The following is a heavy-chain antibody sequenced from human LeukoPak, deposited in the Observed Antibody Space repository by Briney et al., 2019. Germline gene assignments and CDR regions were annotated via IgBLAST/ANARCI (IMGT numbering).Heavy chain of an antibody. J-gene: IGHJ4*02. CDR3: ATMTDYYFDY. CDR1: GFSFSSYE. CDR2: ITSSGSSI. V-gene: IGHV3-48*03. D-gene: IGHD3-22*01. Sequence: GGSLRLSCAASGFSFSSYEMNWVRQAPGKGLEWVSFITSSGSSIYYADSVKGRFIISRDNAKNSLYLQMNSLRAEDTAVYYCATMTDYYFDYWGQGTLVTVSS.